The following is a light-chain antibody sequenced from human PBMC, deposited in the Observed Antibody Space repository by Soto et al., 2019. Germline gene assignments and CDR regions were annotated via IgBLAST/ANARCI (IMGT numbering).Light chain of an antibody. Sequence: DIHMTQSPSTLSASVGDRVTITCRASQTISAWLAWYQQKPVKAPKLLIYKASNLESGVPSRFSGSVTGTGFDLTVSSLQPDDFATYCSQQYDSYSYTFGQGTKLETK. V-gene: IGKV1-5*03. CDR3: QQYDSYSYT. CDR1: QTISAW. CDR2: KAS. J-gene: IGKJ2*01.